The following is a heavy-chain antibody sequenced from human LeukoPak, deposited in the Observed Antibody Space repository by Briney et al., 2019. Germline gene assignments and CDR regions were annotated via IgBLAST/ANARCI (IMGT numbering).Heavy chain of an antibody. Sequence: GGSLRLSCAASGFTFSSYWMSWVRQAPGKGLEWVANIKQDGSEKYYVDSVKGRFTISRDNAKNSLYLQMNSLRAEDTAVYYCARASPLRLYGMDVWGQGTTVTVSS. V-gene: IGHV3-7*02. J-gene: IGHJ6*02. D-gene: IGHD3-3*01. CDR2: IKQDGSEK. CDR3: ARASPLRLYGMDV. CDR1: GFTFSSYW.